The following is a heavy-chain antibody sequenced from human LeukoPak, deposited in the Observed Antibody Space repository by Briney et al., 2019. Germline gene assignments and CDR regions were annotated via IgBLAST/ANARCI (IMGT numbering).Heavy chain of an antibody. Sequence: ASVKVSCKASGYSFTAYYINWVRHAPGQGLGWMGWLNPNSGGTNYAQKFQGRVTMTRDTSISTAYMEVSRLRSDDTAVYYCARAKSQDCSIVNCQEWFDPWGQGTLVTVSS. CDR1: GYSFTAYY. CDR3: ARAKSQDCSIVNCQEWFDP. D-gene: IGHD2-2*01. CDR2: LNPNSGGT. J-gene: IGHJ5*02. V-gene: IGHV1-2*02.